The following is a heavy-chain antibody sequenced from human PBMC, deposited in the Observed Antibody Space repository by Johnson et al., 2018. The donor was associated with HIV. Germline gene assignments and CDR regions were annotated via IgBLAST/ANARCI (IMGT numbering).Heavy chain of an antibody. J-gene: IGHJ3*02. CDR2: VSYDGSNK. Sequence: QVQLVESGGGVVQPGRSLRLSCAASGFTFSSYAMHWVRQAPGTGLEWVALVSYDGSNKYYADSVKGRFTISRDNSKNTLYLQMNSLRAEDTAVYYCARAGYYYDSSGIFIPQDAFDIWGQGTMVTVSS. D-gene: IGHD3-22*01. CDR1: GFTFSSYA. CDR3: ARAGYYYDSSGIFIPQDAFDI. V-gene: IGHV3-30-3*01.